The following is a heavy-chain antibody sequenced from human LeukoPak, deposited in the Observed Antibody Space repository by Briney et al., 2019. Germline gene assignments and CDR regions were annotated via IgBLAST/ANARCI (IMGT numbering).Heavy chain of an antibody. J-gene: IGHJ4*02. CDR1: GSSPNNYA. D-gene: IGHD3-16*01. V-gene: IGHV3-33*06. CDR2: IWHDGLNK. Sequence: PGGSLRLSCAASGSSPNNYAMHRVRQAPGKGLEWVAVIWHDGLNKFYADFLKGRFTISRDFSKDTVYLQMSGLTVEDTAVYYCAKAGQRSYAEAFDSWGQGTLVTVSS. CDR3: AKAGQRSYAEAFDS.